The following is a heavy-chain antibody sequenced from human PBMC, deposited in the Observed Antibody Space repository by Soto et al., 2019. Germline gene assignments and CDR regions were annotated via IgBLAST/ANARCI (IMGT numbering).Heavy chain of an antibody. D-gene: IGHD7-27*01. J-gene: IGHJ5*02. Sequence: EVQLLESGGGLVQPGGSLRLSCEASGFTFSSYAMSWVRQDPGKGLEWVSAISGSGGSTYYADSVKGRFTISRDNSKNTLYLQMNSLRAEDTAVYYCAKDHVPVWAPGWFDPWGQGTLVTVSS. CDR3: AKDHVPVWAPGWFDP. CDR1: GFTFSSYA. CDR2: ISGSGGST. V-gene: IGHV3-23*01.